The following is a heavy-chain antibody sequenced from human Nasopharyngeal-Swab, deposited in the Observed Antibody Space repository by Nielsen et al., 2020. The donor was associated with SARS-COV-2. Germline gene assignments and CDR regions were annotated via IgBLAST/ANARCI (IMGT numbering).Heavy chain of an antibody. V-gene: IGHV1-18*01. CDR3: ARVVNGVTGGDY. CDR1: GYTFSNYP. J-gene: IGHJ4*02. Sequence: ASVKVSCKASGYTFSNYPFSWARQAPGQGLEWVGWINSYTGDTSYAQNLQGRVTLTTDTSTNTAYMELRSLTSDDTAVYYCARVVNGVTGGDYWGQGTLATVSS. D-gene: IGHD3-3*01. CDR2: INSYTGDT.